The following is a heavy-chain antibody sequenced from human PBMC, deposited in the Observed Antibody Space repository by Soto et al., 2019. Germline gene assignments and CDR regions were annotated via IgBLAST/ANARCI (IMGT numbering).Heavy chain of an antibody. Sequence: QLVESGGGLVQPGRSLRLSCSASGYLFGDYAVTWVRQAPGKGLEWVGVVRSETYGGSTEYAASVKGRFRISRDDSESIAYLQMTSLKTEDTAVYYCTRGRGTSGWYADYWGKGILVTVSS. CDR2: VRSETYGGST. J-gene: IGHJ4*02. D-gene: IGHD6-13*01. CDR3: TRGRGTSGWYADY. V-gene: IGHV3-49*04. CDR1: GYLFGDYA.